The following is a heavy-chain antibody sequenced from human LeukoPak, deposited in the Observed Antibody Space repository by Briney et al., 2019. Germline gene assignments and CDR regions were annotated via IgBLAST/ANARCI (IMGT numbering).Heavy chain of an antibody. CDR2: INHSGST. V-gene: IGHV4-34*01. J-gene: IGHJ4*02. Sequence: SETLSLTCAVYGGSFSGYYWSWIRQPPGKGLEWIGEINHSGSTNYNPSLKSRVTISVDTSKNQFSLKLSSVTAADTAVYYCARGRVVTMVRGVHCFGYWGQGTLVTVSS. CDR1: GGSFSGYY. CDR3: ARGRVVTMVRGVHCFGY. D-gene: IGHD3-10*01.